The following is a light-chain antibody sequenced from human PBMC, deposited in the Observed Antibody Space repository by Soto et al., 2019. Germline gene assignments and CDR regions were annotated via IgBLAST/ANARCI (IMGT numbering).Light chain of an antibody. Sequence: QSVLSQPPSASGSPGQSVTISCTGTSSDVGGYNYVSWYQQHPGKAPKLMIYEVSKRPSGVSNRFSGSKSGNTASLTISGLQAEDEADYYCTSYTTSSTWVFGGGTKLTVL. V-gene: IGLV2-14*01. J-gene: IGLJ3*02. CDR3: TSYTTSSTWV. CDR1: SSDVGGYNY. CDR2: EVS.